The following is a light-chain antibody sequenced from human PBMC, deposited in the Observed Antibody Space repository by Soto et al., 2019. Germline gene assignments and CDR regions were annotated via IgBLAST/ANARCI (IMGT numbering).Light chain of an antibody. CDR3: QQYYSYPIT. V-gene: IGKV1-8*01. J-gene: IGKJ5*01. Sequence: AIRMTQSPSSLSASTGDRVTITCRASQGISSYLAWYQQKPGKAPKLLIYAASTLQSGVPSRFSGSGSGTEFPLNIRCPQAEEFATYYCQQYYSYPITFGQGTRLEIK. CDR1: QGISSY. CDR2: AAS.